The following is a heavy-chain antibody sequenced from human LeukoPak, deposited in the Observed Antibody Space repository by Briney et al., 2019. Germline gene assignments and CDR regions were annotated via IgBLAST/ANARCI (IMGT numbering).Heavy chain of an antibody. CDR3: ARVSEYYYYGMDV. CDR2: IYYSGST. CDR1: GGSISSYY. J-gene: IGHJ6*02. V-gene: IGHV4-59*01. Sequence: SETLSLTCAVSGGSISSYYWSWIRQPPGKGLEWIGYIYYSGSTNYNPSLKSRVTISVDTSKNQLSLKLSSVTAADTAVYYCARVSEYYYYGMDVWGQGTTVTVSS.